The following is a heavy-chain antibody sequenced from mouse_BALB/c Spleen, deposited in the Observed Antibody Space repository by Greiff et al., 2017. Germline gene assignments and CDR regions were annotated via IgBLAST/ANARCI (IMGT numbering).Heavy chain of an antibody. V-gene: IGHV5-6-5*01. D-gene: IGHD1-1*01. CDR2: ISSGGST. CDR1: GFTFSSYA. J-gene: IGHJ4*01. Sequence: EVKLVESGGGLVKPGGSLKLSCAASGFTFSSYAMSWVRQTPEKRLEWVASISSGGSTYYPDSVKGRFTISRDNARNILYLQMSSLRSEDTAMYYCARGGGYYSPYYAMDYWGQGTSVTVSS. CDR3: ARGGGYYSPYYAMDY.